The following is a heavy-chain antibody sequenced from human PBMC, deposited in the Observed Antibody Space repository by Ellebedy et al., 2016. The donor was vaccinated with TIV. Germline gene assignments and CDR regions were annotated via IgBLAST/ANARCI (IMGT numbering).Heavy chain of an antibody. CDR3: AAVQYWEAAFDI. D-gene: IGHD2-8*02. CDR1: GFTFSSYA. J-gene: IGHJ3*02. Sequence: GESLKISCVASGFTFSSYAMSWVRQAPGKGLEWVSAIDKSGYSTYYADSVKGRFTISRDNSKNTLYLQMNSLRAEDTAVYYCAAVQYWEAAFDIWGQGTMVTVSS. V-gene: IGHV3-23*05. CDR2: IDKSGYST.